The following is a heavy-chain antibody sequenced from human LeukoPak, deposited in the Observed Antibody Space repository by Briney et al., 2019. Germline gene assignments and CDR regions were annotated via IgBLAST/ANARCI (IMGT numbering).Heavy chain of an antibody. D-gene: IGHD1-26*01. CDR1: RFTFSSYE. J-gene: IGHJ3*01. Sequence: GGSLRLSCAASRFTFSSYEMNWVRQAQGEGLEWVSYISGSGIKHYADSVKGRFTISRDNAKNSLYLQMNSLRVEDTAVYYCNSWVGVHWGQGTMVTVSS. V-gene: IGHV3-48*03. CDR2: ISGSGIK. CDR3: NSWVGVH.